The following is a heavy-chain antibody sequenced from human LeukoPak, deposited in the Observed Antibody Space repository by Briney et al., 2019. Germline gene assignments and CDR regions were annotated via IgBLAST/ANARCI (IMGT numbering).Heavy chain of an antibody. CDR2: IDYSRAT. V-gene: IGHV4-61*01. J-gene: IGHJ4*02. D-gene: IGHD3-22*01. CDR3: ARDRRGYYDSGGHFDY. CDR1: GDSFSSDNYY. Sequence: SETLSLTCTVSGDSFSSDNYYWRWIRQPPGKVLEWIAYIDYSRATKFHPSLKTRVTITMDTSKNQFSLKLSSVTAAETAGDYCARDRRGYYDSGGHFDYWGQGTLVTVSS.